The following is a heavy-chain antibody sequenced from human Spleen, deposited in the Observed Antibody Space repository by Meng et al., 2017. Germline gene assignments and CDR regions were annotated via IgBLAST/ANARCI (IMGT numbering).Heavy chain of an antibody. CDR3: ARKDYNGAFDI. V-gene: IGHV4-39*07. CDR1: GGSISSSSYY. D-gene: IGHD4-11*01. J-gene: IGHJ3*02. CDR2: IYYSGST. Sequence: SETLSLTCTVSGGSISSSSYYWGWIRQPPGKGLEWIGSIYYSGSTYYNPSLKSRVTISVDTSKNQFSLKLSSVTAADTAVYYCARKDYNGAFDIWGQGTMVTVSS.